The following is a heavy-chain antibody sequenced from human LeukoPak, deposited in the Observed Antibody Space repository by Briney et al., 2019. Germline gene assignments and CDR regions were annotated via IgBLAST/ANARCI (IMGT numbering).Heavy chain of an antibody. V-gene: IGHV3-33*01. D-gene: IGHD5-24*01. Sequence: PGGSLRLSCAASGFTFSSYGMHWVRQAPGKGLEWVAVIWYEGSNKYYTDSVKGRFTISRDNSKNTLYLQMNSLRAEDTAVYYCARDQDRDGYNPLGMDVWGQGTTVTVSS. CDR2: IWYEGSNK. CDR1: GFTFSSYG. CDR3: ARDQDRDGYNPLGMDV. J-gene: IGHJ6*02.